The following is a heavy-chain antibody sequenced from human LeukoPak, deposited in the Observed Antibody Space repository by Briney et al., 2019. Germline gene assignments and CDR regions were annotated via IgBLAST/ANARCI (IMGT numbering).Heavy chain of an antibody. V-gene: IGHV3-30*02. Sequence: PGGSLRLSCAASGFTFSSYGMHWVRQAPGKGLEWVAFIRYDGSNKYYADSVKGRFTISRDNSKNTLYLQMNSLRAEDTAVYYCSLSVVVVPAAMLDYWSQGTLVTVSS. CDR3: SLSVVVVPAAMLDY. CDR1: GFTFSSYG. CDR2: IRYDGSNK. D-gene: IGHD2-2*01. J-gene: IGHJ4*02.